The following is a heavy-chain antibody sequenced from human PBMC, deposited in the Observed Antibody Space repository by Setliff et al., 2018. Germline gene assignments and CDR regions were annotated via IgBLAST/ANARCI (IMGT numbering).Heavy chain of an antibody. D-gene: IGHD2-21*01. CDR2: IGHTGSI. Sequence: SETLSLPCTVSGYSISSGYIWGWIRQPPGKGLEWVGNIGHTGSINYNPSLKRRLTISRDTSKNQVSLKLNSVTATDTAVYYGARDLGHGGASDYWGQGIPVTVSS. J-gene: IGHJ4*02. CDR3: ARDLGHGGASDY. V-gene: IGHV4-38-2*02. CDR1: GYSISSGYI.